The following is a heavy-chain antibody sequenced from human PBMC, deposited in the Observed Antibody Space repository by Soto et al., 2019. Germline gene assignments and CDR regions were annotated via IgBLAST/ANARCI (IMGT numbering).Heavy chain of an antibody. CDR3: AKDQGLCSGGSCYRTFIDY. CDR1: GFTFSSYG. V-gene: IGHV3-30*18. CDR2: ISYDGSNK. J-gene: IGHJ4*02. Sequence: QVQLVESGGGVVQPGRSLRLSCAASGFTFSSYGMHWVRQAPGKGLEWVAVISYDGSNKYYADSVKGRFTISRDNSKNTLYLQMNSLRAEDTAVYYCAKDQGLCSGGSCYRTFIDYWGQGTLVTVSS. D-gene: IGHD2-15*01.